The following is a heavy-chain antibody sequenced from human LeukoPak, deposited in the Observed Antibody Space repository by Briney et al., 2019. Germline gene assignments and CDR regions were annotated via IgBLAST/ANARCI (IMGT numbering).Heavy chain of an antibody. J-gene: IGHJ4*02. Sequence: ASVKVSCKASGYTFTCYYMHWVRQAPGQGLEWMGLINPNSGGTNYAQKFQGRVTMTRDTSITTAYMELSRLTSDDTAVYYCARDLGSSRRYYDFSDWGQGTLVTVSS. CDR3: ARDLGSSRRYYDFSD. CDR2: INPNSGGT. CDR1: GYTFTCYY. V-gene: IGHV1-2*02. D-gene: IGHD3-3*01.